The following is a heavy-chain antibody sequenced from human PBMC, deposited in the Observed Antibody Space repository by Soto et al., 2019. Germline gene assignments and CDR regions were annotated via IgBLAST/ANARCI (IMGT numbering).Heavy chain of an antibody. CDR3: ARELPPDL. Sequence: GGSLRLTCAASWFTVSSKYMTWVRQAPGKGLEWVSIIWSAGFTYYADSVKGRSTISRDNSKNTVYLQMNSLRIEDSAVYYCARELPPDLWGQGTLVTVSS. D-gene: IGHD2-15*01. CDR2: IWSAGFT. CDR1: WFTVSSKY. V-gene: IGHV3-53*01. J-gene: IGHJ5*02.